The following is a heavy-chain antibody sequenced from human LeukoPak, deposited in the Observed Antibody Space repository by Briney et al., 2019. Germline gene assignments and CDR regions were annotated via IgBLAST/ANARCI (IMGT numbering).Heavy chain of an antibody. CDR1: GFVFSDYP. CDR3: ARGRYSSRSGGYYFDI. D-gene: IGHD2-2*01. V-gene: IGHV3-7*01. CDR2: IKKDGIEK. Sequence: PGGSLRLSCSASGFVFSDYPLHWIRQAPGKGLEWVANIKKDGIEKYYVESVKGRFTISRDNAKNSLSLQMNSLRAEDTAVYYCARGRYSSRSGGYYFDIWGQGTLVTVSS. J-gene: IGHJ4*02.